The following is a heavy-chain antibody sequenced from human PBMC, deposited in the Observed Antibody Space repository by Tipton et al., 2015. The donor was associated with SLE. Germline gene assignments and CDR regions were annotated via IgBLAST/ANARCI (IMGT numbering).Heavy chain of an antibody. CDR3: ARVRGATVTTFNGTRFDP. Sequence: SLRLSCAASGFLFSSYWMSWVRQAPGKGLEWVANIKQDGSEKYYVDSVKGRFTISRENAKNSLYLQMNSLRAEDTAVYYCARVRGATVTTFNGTRFDPWGQGTLVTVSS. CDR2: IKQDGSEK. J-gene: IGHJ5*02. V-gene: IGHV3-7*01. D-gene: IGHD4-17*01. CDR1: GFLFSSYW.